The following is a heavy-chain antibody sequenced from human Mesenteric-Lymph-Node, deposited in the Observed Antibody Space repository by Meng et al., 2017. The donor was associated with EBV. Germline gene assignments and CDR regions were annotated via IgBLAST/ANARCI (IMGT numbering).Heavy chain of an antibody. CDR1: GYRFTAYY. V-gene: IGHV1-46*01. CDR3: ARDRGDASGFDY. D-gene: IGHD1-26*01. J-gene: IGHJ4*02. CDR2: INPSDRTT. Sequence: LVESGGEVKKPGASVSVSCKASGYRFTAYYRQCVRQAPGQGLEWLVVINPSDRTTTYAQKFQGRVTMTWDTYTNTLYMVLSSLRSDDMAVYFCARDRGDASGFDYWGQGTLVTVSS.